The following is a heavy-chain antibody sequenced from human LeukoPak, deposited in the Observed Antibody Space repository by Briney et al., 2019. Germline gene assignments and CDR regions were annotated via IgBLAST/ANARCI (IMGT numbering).Heavy chain of an antibody. CDR1: GGSFSGYY. J-gene: IGHJ3*02. D-gene: IGHD2-2*01. CDR2: INHSGST. V-gene: IGHV4-34*01. CDR3: AREGATYIVVVPAAMGGAFDI. Sequence: NPSETLSLTCAVYGGSFSGYYWSWIRQPPGKGLEWIGEINHSGSTNYNPSLKSRVTISVDTSKNQFSLKLSSVTAADTAVYYCAREGATYIVVVPAAMGGAFDIWGQGTMVTVSS.